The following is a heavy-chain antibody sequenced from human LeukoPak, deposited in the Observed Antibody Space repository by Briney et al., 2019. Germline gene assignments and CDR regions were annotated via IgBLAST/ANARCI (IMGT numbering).Heavy chain of an antibody. CDR1: GFSVRDNY. D-gene: IGHD4-11*01. CDR2: IYTGGFT. J-gene: IGHJ4*02. V-gene: IGHV3-53*01. Sequence: PGGSLRLSCVASGFSVRDNYMSWVRQAPGKGLEWVAIIYTGGFTYYGDSVKGRFTISRDTSKNTLYLHMNNLRAEDTAVYFCAKDTDLDCWGQGTEVTVSS. CDR3: AKDTDLDC.